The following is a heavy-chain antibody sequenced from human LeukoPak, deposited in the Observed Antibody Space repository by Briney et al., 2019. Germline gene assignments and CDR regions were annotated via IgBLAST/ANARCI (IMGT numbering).Heavy chain of an antibody. CDR3: ARVGSNFYDSSGHLDC. D-gene: IGHD3-22*01. CDR2: IDTGSSHI. J-gene: IGHJ4*02. CDR1: GFTFSSYS. V-gene: IGHV3-21*01. Sequence: PGGSLRLSCAASGFTFSSYSMGWVRQAPGKGLEWVSSIDTGSSHIYYADSLEGRFTISRDTAKNSLYLEMNFLRAEDTAVYYCARVGSNFYDSSGHLDCWGQGTLVTVAS.